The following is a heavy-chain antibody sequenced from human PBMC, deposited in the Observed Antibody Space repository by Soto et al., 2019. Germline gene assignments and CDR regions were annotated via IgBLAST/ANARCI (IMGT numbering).Heavy chain of an antibody. D-gene: IGHD1-1*01. CDR1: GYTFSTYG. CDR3: ARGKGMEENYFYYGLDI. J-gene: IGHJ6*02. CDR2: LNGGTGQT. V-gene: IGHV1-3*01. Sequence: ASVKVSCKASGYTFSTYGMHWGRQAPGQSLEWMGWLNGGTGQTRYSQRFQDRVIITRDTSASTGYMELSSLRSEDTAVYYCARGKGMEENYFYYGLDIWGQGTTVTVSS.